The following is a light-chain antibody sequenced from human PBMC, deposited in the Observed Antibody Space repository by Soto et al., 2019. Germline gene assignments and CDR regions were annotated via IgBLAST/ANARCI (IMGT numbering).Light chain of an antibody. CDR3: QQRSNWPPT. V-gene: IGKV3-11*01. J-gene: IGKJ4*01. CDR1: QSVSTY. Sequence: EIVLTQSPATLSLSPGERAALSCWASQSVSTYLAWYQQQPGQAPRLLIYDASDRATGIPARFSGSGSGTDFTLTISSLEPEDSAVYYCQQRSNWPPTFGGGTKVDIK. CDR2: DAS.